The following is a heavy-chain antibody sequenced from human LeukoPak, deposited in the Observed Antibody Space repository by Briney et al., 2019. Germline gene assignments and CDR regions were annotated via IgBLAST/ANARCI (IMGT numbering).Heavy chain of an antibody. Sequence: GGSLRLPCAASGFTFSSYGMHWVRQAPGKGLEWVAFIRYDGSNKYYADSVKGRFTISRDNSKNTLYLQMNSLRAEDTAVYYCAKRGDGYKTYYFDYWGQGTLVTVSS. V-gene: IGHV3-30*02. J-gene: IGHJ4*02. CDR1: GFTFSSYG. CDR3: AKRGDGYKTYYFDY. CDR2: IRYDGSNK. D-gene: IGHD5-24*01.